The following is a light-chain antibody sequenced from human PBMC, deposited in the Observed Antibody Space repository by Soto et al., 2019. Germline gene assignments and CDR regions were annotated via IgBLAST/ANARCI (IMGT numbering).Light chain of an antibody. CDR2: GNS. Sequence: QAVVTQPPSVSGAPGQRVPISCTGSSSNIGAGYDVHWYQQLPGTAPKLLIYGNSNRPSGVPDRFSGSKSGTSASLAITGLQAEDEADYYCQSYDSSLSAHVVFGGGTKLTVL. V-gene: IGLV1-40*01. J-gene: IGLJ2*01. CDR3: QSYDSSLSAHVV. CDR1: SSNIGAGYD.